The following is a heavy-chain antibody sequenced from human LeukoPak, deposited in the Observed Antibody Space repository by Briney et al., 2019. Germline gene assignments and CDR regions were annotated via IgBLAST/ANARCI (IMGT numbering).Heavy chain of an antibody. D-gene: IGHD3-16*02. CDR2: IYYSGST. J-gene: IGHJ6*03. V-gene: IGHV4-59*12. Sequence: SETLSLTCTVSGGSISSYYWSWIRQPPGKGLEWIGYIYYSGSTNYNPSLKSRVTISVDTSKNQFSLKLSSVTAADTAVYYCARTVSYDYVWGSYHTYYYYYMDVWGKGTTVTVSS. CDR3: ARTVSYDYVWGSYHTYYYYYMDV. CDR1: GGSISSYY.